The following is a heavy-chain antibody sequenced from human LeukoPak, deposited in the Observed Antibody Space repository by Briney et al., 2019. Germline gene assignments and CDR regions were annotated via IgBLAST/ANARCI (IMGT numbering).Heavy chain of an antibody. CDR2: IIPILGIA. V-gene: IGHV1-69*04. CDR3: ARGFPPSWSYYGSSLDRGLDY. J-gene: IGHJ4*02. D-gene: IGHD1-26*01. Sequence: SVKVSCKASGGTFSSYAISWVRQAPGQGLEWMGRIIPILGIANYAQKFQGRVTITADKSTSTAYMELRSLRSDDTAVYYCARGFPPSWSYYGSSLDRGLDYWGQGTLVTVSS. CDR1: GGTFSSYA.